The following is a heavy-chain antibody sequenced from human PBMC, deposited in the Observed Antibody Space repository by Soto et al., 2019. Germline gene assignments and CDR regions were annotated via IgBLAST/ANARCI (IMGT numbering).Heavy chain of an antibody. CDR1: GGSFIGYY. J-gene: IGHJ3*02. D-gene: IGHD2-15*01. Sequence: QVQLQQWGAGLLKPSETLSLTCAVYGGSFIGYYWSWIRDPPGKGLDWIGEINNSRSTSYNPSLKSRVTISVDTSKDQFSLKLSCVTAADTAMYYCARGLHCSGGRCYFSDAFDIWGQGTMVTVTS. CDR3: ARGLHCSGGRCYFSDAFDI. CDR2: INNSRST. V-gene: IGHV4-34*01.